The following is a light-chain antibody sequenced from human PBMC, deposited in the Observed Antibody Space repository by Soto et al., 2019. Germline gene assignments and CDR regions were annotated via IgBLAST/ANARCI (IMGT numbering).Light chain of an antibody. V-gene: IGKV1-39*01. CDR1: QGISTY. CDR2: GAS. CDR3: QESNSIPWT. J-gene: IGKJ1*01. Sequence: DIQMTQSPSSLSASVGDRVTITCRASQGISTYLNWYQQKPGKAPKVLIYGASSLQSGVPSRFSGSGPETDFTLTISSLQPEDFATYFCQESNSIPWTFGQGTKVEIK.